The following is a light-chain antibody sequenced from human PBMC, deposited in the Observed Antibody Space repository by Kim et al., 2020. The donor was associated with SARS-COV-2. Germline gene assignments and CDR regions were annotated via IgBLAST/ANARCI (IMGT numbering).Light chain of an antibody. J-gene: IGLJ2*01. CDR2: YHG. V-gene: IGLV3-21*04. CDR1: NIGSKT. CDR3: QVWDSSSDHRV. Sequence: PGKTARITCGGDNIGSKTVHWYQQKAGQAPVLAIYYHGDRPSGIPERFSGSNSGNTATLTIIRVEAGDEADYYCQVWDSSSDHRVFGGGTQLTVL.